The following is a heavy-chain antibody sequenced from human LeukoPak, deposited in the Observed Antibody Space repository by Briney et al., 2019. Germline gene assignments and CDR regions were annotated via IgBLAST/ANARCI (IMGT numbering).Heavy chain of an antibody. D-gene: IGHD3-9*01. CDR1: GYTFTGYY. V-gene: IGHV1-2*02. Sequence: GASVKVSCKASGYTFTGYYMHWVRQAPGQGLEWMGWINPNSGGTSYAQKFQGRVTMTRDTSISTAYMELSRLRSDDTAVYYCARAGRYFDWLLSYGMDVWGQGTTVTVSS. CDR2: INPNSGGT. CDR3: ARAGRYFDWLLSYGMDV. J-gene: IGHJ6*02.